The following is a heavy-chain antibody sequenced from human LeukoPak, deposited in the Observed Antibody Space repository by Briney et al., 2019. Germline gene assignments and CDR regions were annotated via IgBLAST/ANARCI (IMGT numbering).Heavy chain of an antibody. V-gene: IGHV3-33*01. CDR2: IWYDGSNK. J-gene: IGHJ5*02. Sequence: GGSLRLSCAASGFTFSSYGMHWVRQAPGKGLEWVAVIWYDGSNKYYADSVKGRFTISRDNSKNHFSLQLNSVTPEDTAMYYCARSLAVAGRNWFDPWGQGTLVTVSS. D-gene: IGHD6-19*01. CDR3: ARSLAVAGRNWFDP. CDR1: GFTFSSYG.